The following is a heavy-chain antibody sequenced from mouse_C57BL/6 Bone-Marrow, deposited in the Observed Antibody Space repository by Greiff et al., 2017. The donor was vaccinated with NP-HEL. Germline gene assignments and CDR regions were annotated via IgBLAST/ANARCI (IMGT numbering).Heavy chain of an antibody. D-gene: IGHD2-4*01. Sequence: EVHLVESGGDLVKPGGSLKLSCAASGFTFSSYGMSWVRQTPDKRLEWVATISSGGSYTYYPDSVKGRFTISRDNAKNTLYLQMSSLKSEDTAMYYCARIYYDYADYWGQGTTLIVSS. CDR2: ISSGGSYT. CDR3: ARIYYDYADY. J-gene: IGHJ2*01. V-gene: IGHV5-6*01. CDR1: GFTFSSYG.